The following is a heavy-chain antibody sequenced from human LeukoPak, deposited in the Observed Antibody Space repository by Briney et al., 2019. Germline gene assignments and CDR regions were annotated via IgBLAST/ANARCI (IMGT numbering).Heavy chain of an antibody. J-gene: IGHJ3*02. CDR2: IYYSGSP. D-gene: IGHD1-26*01. CDR1: GGSISSYY. CDR3: ARHPSKSSGSYYGAFDI. V-gene: IGHV4-59*08. Sequence: SETLSLTCTVSGGSISSYYWSWIRQPPGKGLEWIGYIYYSGSPNYNPSLKSRVTISVDTSKNQFSLKLSSVTAAGTAVYYCARHPSKSSGSYYGAFDIWGQGTMVTVSS.